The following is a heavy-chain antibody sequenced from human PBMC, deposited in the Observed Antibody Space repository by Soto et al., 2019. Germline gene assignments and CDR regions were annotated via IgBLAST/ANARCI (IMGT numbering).Heavy chain of an antibody. D-gene: IGHD3-22*01. CDR2: IIPIFGTA. V-gene: IGHV1-69*01. J-gene: IGHJ5*02. Sequence: QEQLVQSGAEVKKPGSSVKVSCKASGGTFSSYAISWVRQAPGQGLEWMGGIIPIFGTANYAQKFQGRVTITADESTSTAYMELSSLRSEDTAVYYCARVGPYYYDSRRDLNWFDPWGQGTLVTVSS. CDR3: ARVGPYYYDSRRDLNWFDP. CDR1: GGTFSSYA.